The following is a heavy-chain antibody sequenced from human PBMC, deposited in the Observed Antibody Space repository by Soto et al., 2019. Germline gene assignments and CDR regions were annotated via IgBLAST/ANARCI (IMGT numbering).Heavy chain of an antibody. CDR1: GFTLSSYS. V-gene: IGHV3-33*01. CDR2: IWYNGSNK. J-gene: IGHJ6*02. CDR3: ARDWIQGVGMDV. D-gene: IGHD5-18*01. Sequence: GGSLRLSCAASGFTLSSYSMHWVRQAPGKGMEWVAVIWYNGSNKYYADSVKGRFTISRDNSKNTLYLQMNSLRAEDTAVYYCARDWIQGVGMDVWGQGTTVTVSS.